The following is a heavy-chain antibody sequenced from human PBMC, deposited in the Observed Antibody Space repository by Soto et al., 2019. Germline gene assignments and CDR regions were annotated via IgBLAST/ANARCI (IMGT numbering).Heavy chain of an antibody. CDR1: GFTFSSYG. V-gene: IGHV3-33*01. CDR2: IWYDGSNK. D-gene: IGHD2-15*01. CDR3: ARDERYCSGGSCYPSFFDY. Sequence: GGSLRLSWAASGFTFSSYGMHWVRQAPGKGLEWVAVIWYDGSNKYYADSVKGRFTISRDNSKNTLYLQMNSLRAEDTAVYYCARDERYCSGGSCYPSFFDYWGQGTLVTVSS. J-gene: IGHJ4*02.